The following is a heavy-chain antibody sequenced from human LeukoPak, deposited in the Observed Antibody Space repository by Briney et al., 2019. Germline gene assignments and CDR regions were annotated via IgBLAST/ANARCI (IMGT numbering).Heavy chain of an antibody. CDR1: GFAFGTYA. CDR2: IRPDRSDQ. V-gene: IGHV3-7*01. D-gene: IGHD6-19*01. J-gene: IGHJ4*02. Sequence: PGGSLRLSCAGSGFAFGTYAMSWVRQAPGKGLEWVANIRPDRSDQYYVDSVKGRFTISRDNAKNSLYLQMDSLRVDDTAVYYCARDRKSSAGSDFWSQGTLVTVSS. CDR3: ARDRKSSAGSDF.